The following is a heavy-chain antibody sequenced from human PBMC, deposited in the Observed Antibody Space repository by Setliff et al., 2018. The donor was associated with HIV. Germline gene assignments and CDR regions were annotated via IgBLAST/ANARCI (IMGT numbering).Heavy chain of an antibody. J-gene: IGHJ4*02. CDR3: ARGPPFAF. V-gene: IGHV4-39*07. Sequence: SETLSLTCNVSGGSFIGSSFQSTWIRQPPGRGLEWIGDIAYSGTTVYTNYNPSLESRVTVSEDTSRHQFFLKLTSVTADDTGIYYCARGPPFAFWGQGLLVAVSS. CDR1: GGSFIGSSFQ. CDR2: IAYSGTTVYT.